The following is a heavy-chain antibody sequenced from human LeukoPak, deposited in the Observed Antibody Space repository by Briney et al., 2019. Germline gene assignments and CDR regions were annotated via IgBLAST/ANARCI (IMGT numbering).Heavy chain of an antibody. CDR3: ARTPEGDFWSGYYQFDY. V-gene: IGHV3-7*01. Sequence: GGSLRLSCAVSGFTFNTFWMSWVRQAPGKGLEWVANIDEDGSEKYYVESVKGRFTISRGNAKNTLYLQMNSLRAEDTAVYYCARTPEGDFWSGYYQFDYWGQGTLVTVSS. CDR1: GFTFNTFW. CDR2: IDEDGSEK. D-gene: IGHD3-3*01. J-gene: IGHJ4*02.